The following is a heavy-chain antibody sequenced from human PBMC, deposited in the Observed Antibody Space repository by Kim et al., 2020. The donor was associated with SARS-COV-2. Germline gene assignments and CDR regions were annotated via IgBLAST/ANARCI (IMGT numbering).Heavy chain of an antibody. CDR3: ARRMNCSGGSCYSRYFDL. D-gene: IGHD2-15*01. J-gene: IGHJ2*01. Sequence: KSRVTISVDTSKNQFSLKLSSVTAADTAVYYCARRMNCSGGSCYSRYFDLWGRGTLVTVSS. V-gene: IGHV4-39*01.